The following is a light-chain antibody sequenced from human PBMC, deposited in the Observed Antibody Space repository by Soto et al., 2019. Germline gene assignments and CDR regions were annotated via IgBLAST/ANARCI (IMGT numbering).Light chain of an antibody. CDR1: SSNIGNNY. J-gene: IGLJ2*01. CDR2: DNN. Sequence: QSVLTQPPSVSAAPGQKVTISCSGSSSNIGNNYVSWYQQLPGTVPKLLIYDNNKRPSGIPDRFSGPKSGTSATLGITGLQTGDEADYYCGTWDSSLSAVVFGGGTKLTVL. V-gene: IGLV1-51*01. CDR3: GTWDSSLSAVV.